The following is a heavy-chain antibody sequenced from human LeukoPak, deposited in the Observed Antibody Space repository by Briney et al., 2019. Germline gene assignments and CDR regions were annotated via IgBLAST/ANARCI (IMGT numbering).Heavy chain of an antibody. CDR3: ARDLAQYSSSWRD. J-gene: IGHJ1*01. CDR2: IYYSGST. V-gene: IGHV4-59*01. CDR1: GGSISSYY. Sequence: SETLSLTCTVSGGSISSYYWSWIRRRPGKGLEWIGYIYYSGSTNYNPSLKSRVTISVDTSRNQFSLKLSSVTAADTAVYYCARDLAQYSSSWRDWGQGTPVTVSS. D-gene: IGHD6-13*01.